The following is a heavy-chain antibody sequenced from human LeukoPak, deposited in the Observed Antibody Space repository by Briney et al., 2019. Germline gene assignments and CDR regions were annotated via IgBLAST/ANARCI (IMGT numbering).Heavy chain of an antibody. CDR3: ADSVGAQFDY. D-gene: IGHD1-26*01. J-gene: IGHJ4*02. CDR1: GFTFSSYG. Sequence: QAGGSLRLSCAASGFTFSSYGMHWVRQAPGKELEWVAFIRYDGSNKYYADSVKGRFTISRDNSKNTLYLQMNSLRAEDTAVYYCADSVGAQFDYWGQGTLVTVSS. CDR2: IRYDGSNK. V-gene: IGHV3-30*02.